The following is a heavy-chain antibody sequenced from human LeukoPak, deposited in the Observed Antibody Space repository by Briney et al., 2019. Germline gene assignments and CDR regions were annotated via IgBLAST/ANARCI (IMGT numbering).Heavy chain of an antibody. J-gene: IGHJ4*02. V-gene: IGHV3-30*02. CDR2: IRYDGSNK. CDR3: ANLLGYCTHGVCREFDY. CDR1: GFTFSSYG. Sequence: RGSLRLSCAASGFTFSSYGMHWVRQAPGKGLEWVAFIRYDGSNKYYADSVKGRFTISRDNSKNTLYLQMNSLRAEDTAVYYCANLLGYCTHGVCREFDYWGQGTLVTVSS. D-gene: IGHD2-8*01.